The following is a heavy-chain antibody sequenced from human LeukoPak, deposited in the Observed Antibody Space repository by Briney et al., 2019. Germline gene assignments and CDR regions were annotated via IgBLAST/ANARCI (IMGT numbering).Heavy chain of an antibody. Sequence: SETLSLTCTVSGGSISSYYWSWIRQPPGKGLEWIGYIYYSGSTNYNPSLKCRVTISVDTSKNQFSLKLSSVTAADTAVYYCARGGGPLAARLPFDYWGQGTLVTVSS. CDR2: IYYSGST. D-gene: IGHD3-10*01. J-gene: IGHJ4*02. CDR3: ARGGGPLAARLPFDY. V-gene: IGHV4-59*01. CDR1: GGSISSYY.